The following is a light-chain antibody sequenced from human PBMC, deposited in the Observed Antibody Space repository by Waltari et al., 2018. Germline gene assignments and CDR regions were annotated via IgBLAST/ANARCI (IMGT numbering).Light chain of an antibody. Sequence: TTLTQSPPFMSVAPGDEVSISCTASQVFDDDLNWYQQKPGEAPVLLIQGASAPVTGVSPRFSGSGFATDFTLTINKVQSEDAAFYFCLQHDNLPLTFGQGTKLQIK. CDR1: QVFDDD. CDR3: LQHDNLPLT. CDR2: GAS. J-gene: IGKJ2*01. V-gene: IGKV5-2*01.